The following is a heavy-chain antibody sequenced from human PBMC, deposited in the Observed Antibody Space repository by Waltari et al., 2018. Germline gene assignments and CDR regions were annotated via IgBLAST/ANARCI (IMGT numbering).Heavy chain of an antibody. Sequence: EVQLVESGGGLVQPGGSLRLSCAASGFSFSTYWMNWVRQAPGEGLVWVSRINPNGNTIVYADSVKGRFTTSRDNAKNTLYLQMNSLRDDDTAVYYCARSGFMDVWGQGTTVTVSS. CDR1: GFSFSTYW. D-gene: IGHD3-10*01. CDR3: ARSGFMDV. CDR2: INPNGNTI. J-gene: IGHJ6*02. V-gene: IGHV3-74*01.